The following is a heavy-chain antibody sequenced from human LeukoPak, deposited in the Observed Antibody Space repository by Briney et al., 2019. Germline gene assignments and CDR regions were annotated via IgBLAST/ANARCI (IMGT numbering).Heavy chain of an antibody. CDR3: ARIVVPAARPYYYYMDV. V-gene: IGHV1-18*01. CDR1: GYTFTSYG. D-gene: IGHD2-2*01. Sequence: ASVKVSCRASGYTFTSYGISWVRQAPGQGLEWMGWISAYNGNTNYAQKLQGRVTMTTDTSTSTAYMELRSLRSDDTAVYYCARIVVPAARPYYYYMDVWGKGTTVTVSS. J-gene: IGHJ6*03. CDR2: ISAYNGNT.